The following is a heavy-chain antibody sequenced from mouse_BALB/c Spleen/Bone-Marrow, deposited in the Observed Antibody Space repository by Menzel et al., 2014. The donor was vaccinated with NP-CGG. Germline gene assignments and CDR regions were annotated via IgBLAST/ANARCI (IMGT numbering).Heavy chain of an antibody. CDR2: INPSNGRT. CDR3: ARLSYCSSYIVDL. V-gene: IGHV1S81*02. J-gene: IGHJ4*01. CDR1: GYTFTGYW. D-gene: IGHD1-1*01. Sequence: VQLQQSGAELVKPGASVKLSCKASGYTFTGYWMHWVKQRPGQGLEWIGEINPSNGRTNYNEQFKSMATLTVDKSSSTAYMQLSSLTSEDSAVVYCARLSYCSSYIVDLWGQGTSVTVAS.